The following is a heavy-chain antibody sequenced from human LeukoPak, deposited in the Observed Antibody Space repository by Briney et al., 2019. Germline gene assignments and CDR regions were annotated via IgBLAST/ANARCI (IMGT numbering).Heavy chain of an antibody. J-gene: IGHJ5*02. D-gene: IGHD5-18*01. V-gene: IGHV3-21*01. CDR1: GFTFSSYS. Sequence: GGSLRLSCAASGFTFSSYSMNWVRQAPGKGLEWVSSISSSSRYIYFADSLKGRFTISRDNAKNSLFLQMNSLRAEDTAVYYCAKELLGAMVTSWGQGTLVTVSS. CDR2: ISSSSRYI. CDR3: AKELLGAMVTS.